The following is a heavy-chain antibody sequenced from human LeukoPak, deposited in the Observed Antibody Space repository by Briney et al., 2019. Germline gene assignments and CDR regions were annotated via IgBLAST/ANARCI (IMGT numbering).Heavy chain of an antibody. J-gene: IGHJ3*02. Sequence: SETLSLTCTVPVDSTNSSYWSSIRQPPGKGLEWIAYVRDNGENNYNPSLKSRVAISVDTANNQISLRLNFVTAADTAIYYCARQPAKTAAFDIWGLGTMVTVSS. D-gene: IGHD5-18*01. CDR3: ARQPAKTAAFDI. CDR1: VDSTNSSY. V-gene: IGHV4-59*08. CDR2: VRDNGEN.